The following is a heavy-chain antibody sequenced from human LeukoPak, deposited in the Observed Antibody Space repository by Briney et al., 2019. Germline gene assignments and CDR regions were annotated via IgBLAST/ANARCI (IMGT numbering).Heavy chain of an antibody. V-gene: IGHV4-4*07. CDR2: IYSSGST. CDR3: ARNGLEAVPYYYYCMDV. J-gene: IGHJ6*03. Sequence: SETLSLTCTVSGGSISTYYWSWIRQPAGKGLEWIGRIYSSGSTDYNPSLKSRVTMSIDTSKNQFSLKLSSVTAADTAVYCARNGLEAVPYYYYCMDVWGKGTTVTISS. D-gene: IGHD2-15*01. CDR1: GGSISTYY.